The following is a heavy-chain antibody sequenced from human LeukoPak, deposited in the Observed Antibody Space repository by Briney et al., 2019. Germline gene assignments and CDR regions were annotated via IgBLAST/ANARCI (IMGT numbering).Heavy chain of an antibody. CDR3: TTTHYYDSSGYYYWALFDY. J-gene: IGHJ4*02. D-gene: IGHD3-22*01. V-gene: IGHV3-15*01. Sequence: GGSLRLSCAAYGFIFSSYTMSWVRQAPGKGLEWVGRIKSKTDGGTTDYAAPVKGRFTISRDDSKNTLYLQMNSLKTEDTAVYYCTTTHYYDSSGYYYWALFDYWGQGTLVTVSS. CDR1: GFIFSSYT. CDR2: IKSKTDGGTT.